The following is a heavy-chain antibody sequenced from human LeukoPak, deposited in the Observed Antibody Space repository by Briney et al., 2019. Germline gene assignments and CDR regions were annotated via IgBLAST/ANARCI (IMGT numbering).Heavy chain of an antibody. CDR3: AGDPMSWWYGDPDAFDI. J-gene: IGHJ3*02. CDR1: GGSISSYY. Sequence: PSETLSLTCTVSGGSISSYYWSWIRQPAGKGLEWIGRIYTSGSTNYNPSLKSRVTMSVDTSKNQFSLKLSSVTAADTAVYYCAGDPMSWWYGDPDAFDIWGQGTMVTVSS. D-gene: IGHD2-15*01. V-gene: IGHV4-4*07. CDR2: IYTSGST.